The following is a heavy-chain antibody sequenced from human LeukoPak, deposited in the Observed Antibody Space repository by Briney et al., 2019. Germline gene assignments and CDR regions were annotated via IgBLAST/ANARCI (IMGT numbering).Heavy chain of an antibody. V-gene: IGHV1-69*05. CDR3: ARVSMRVRGARRFDP. CDR1: GGTFSSYA. Sequence: SVKVSCKASGGTFSSYAISWVRQAPGQGLEWMGGIIPIFGTANYAQKFQGRVTMTRNTSISTAYLDLSSLTSEDTAVYYCARVSMRVRGARRFDPWGQGTLVTASS. CDR2: IIPIFGTA. J-gene: IGHJ5*02. D-gene: IGHD3-10*01.